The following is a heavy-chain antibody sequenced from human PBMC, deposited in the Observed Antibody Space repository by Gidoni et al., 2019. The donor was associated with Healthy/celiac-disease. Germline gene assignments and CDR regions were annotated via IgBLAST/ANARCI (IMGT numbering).Heavy chain of an antibody. V-gene: IGHV4-34*01. CDR3: ARGRGLWYDY. CDR1: GGSFSGYY. Sequence: QVQLQQWGAGLLKPSETLSLTCAVYGGSFSGYYWSWIRQPPGKGLEWIGEINHSGSTNYNPSLKSRVTISVDTSKNQFSLKLSSVTAADTAVYYCARGRGLWYDYWGQGTLVTVSS. D-gene: IGHD5-18*01. CDR2: INHSGST. J-gene: IGHJ4*02.